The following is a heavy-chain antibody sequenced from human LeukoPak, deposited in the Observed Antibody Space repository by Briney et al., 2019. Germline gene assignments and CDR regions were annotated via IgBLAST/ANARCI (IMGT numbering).Heavy chain of an antibody. CDR1: GLTFSIYG. CDR2: IWYDGSNK. J-gene: IGHJ4*02. V-gene: IGHV3-33*01. Sequence: GGSLRLYYAASGLTFSIYGMHWVPQARGKGQERVAVIWYDGSNKYYAESVKGRFTISRDNSKNRLYLQMNSLRAEDTAVYYCARDSGGVPASFDYWGQGTLVTVSS. CDR3: ARDSGGVPASFDY. D-gene: IGHD2-2*01.